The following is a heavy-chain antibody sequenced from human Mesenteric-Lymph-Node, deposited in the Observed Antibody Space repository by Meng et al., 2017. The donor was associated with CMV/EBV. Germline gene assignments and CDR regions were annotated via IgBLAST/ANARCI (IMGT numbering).Heavy chain of an antibody. V-gene: IGHV4-59*01. D-gene: IGHD3-22*01. CDR2: IYDSGRN. CDR3: ARASGYYDSSRSASVNWFDP. Sequence: SETLSLTCTVSGGSIRVYYWNWIRQSPGKGLEWIGYIYDSGRNNYNPSLKSRVTMSLDTSKNQFSLKLTSVTAADTAVYYCARASGYYDSSRSASVNWFDPWGQGTLVTVSS. CDR1: GGSIRVYY. J-gene: IGHJ5*02.